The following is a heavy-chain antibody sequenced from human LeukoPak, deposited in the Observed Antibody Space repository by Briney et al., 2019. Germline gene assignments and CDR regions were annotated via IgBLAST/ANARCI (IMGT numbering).Heavy chain of an antibody. CDR2: IFYSGKT. D-gene: IGHD3-3*01. J-gene: IGHJ5*02. Sequence: SETLSLTCSVSNGSMTSDSYYWAWVRQPPGKGLEWIGSIFYSGKTYYSASLKSRVTVSLDTSKKNFSLRLSSVTAADTAVYYCARDQLVLRLSKWSPGGWFDPWGQGTLVTVSS. CDR1: NGSMTSDSYY. CDR3: ARDQLVLRLSKWSPGGWFDP. V-gene: IGHV4-39*02.